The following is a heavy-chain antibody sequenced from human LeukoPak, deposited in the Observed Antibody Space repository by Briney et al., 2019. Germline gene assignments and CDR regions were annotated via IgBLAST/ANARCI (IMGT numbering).Heavy chain of an antibody. CDR3: ARALSYYYDSSGYLAY. J-gene: IGHJ4*02. CDR2: ISSSGSTI. Sequence: PGGSLRLSCAASGFTFSSYEMNWVRQAPGKGLEWVSYISSSGSTIYYADSVKGRFTISRDNAKNSLYLQMNSLRAEDTAVYYCARALSYYYDSSGYLAYWGQGTLVTVSS. CDR1: GFTFSSYE. V-gene: IGHV3-48*03. D-gene: IGHD3-22*01.